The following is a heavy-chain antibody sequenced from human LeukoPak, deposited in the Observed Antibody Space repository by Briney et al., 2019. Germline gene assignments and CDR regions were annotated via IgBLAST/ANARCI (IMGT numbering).Heavy chain of an antibody. CDR2: INTNTGNP. CDR1: GYTFTSYA. D-gene: IGHD3-22*01. CDR3: ARDRFGDSSGYYFY. Sequence: ASVNVSCKASGYTFTSYAMHWVRQAPGQGLEWMGWINTNTGNPTYGQGFTGRFVFSLDTSVSTAYLQISSLKAEDTAVYYCARDRFGDSSGYYFYWGQGTLVTVSS. V-gene: IGHV7-4-1*02. J-gene: IGHJ4*02.